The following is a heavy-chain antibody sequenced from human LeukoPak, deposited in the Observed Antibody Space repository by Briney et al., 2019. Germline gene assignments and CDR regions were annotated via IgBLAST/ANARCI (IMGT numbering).Heavy chain of an antibody. J-gene: IGHJ4*02. CDR2: INPNSGGT. D-gene: IGHD6-13*01. CDR3: ARVSRKLVLIDY. CDR1: GYTFTGYY. V-gene: IGHV1-2*06. Sequence: ASVKVSCKASGYTFTGYYMHWVRQAPGQGLEWMGRINPNSGGTNYAQKFQGRVTMTRDTSISTAYMELRRLRSDDTALYYCARVSRKLVLIDYWGQGTLVTVSS.